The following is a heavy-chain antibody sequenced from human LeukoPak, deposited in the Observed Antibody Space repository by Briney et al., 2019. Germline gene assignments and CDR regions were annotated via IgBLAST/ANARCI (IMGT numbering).Heavy chain of an antibody. Sequence: SETLSLTCTVSGGSISSYYWSWIRQPPGKGLEWIGYIYYSGSTNYNPSLKSRVTISVDTSKNQFSLKLSSVTAADTAVYYCARGSAGGPIDYWGQGTLVTVSS. CDR1: GGSISSYY. V-gene: IGHV4-59*01. D-gene: IGHD2-15*01. CDR3: ARGSAGGPIDY. J-gene: IGHJ4*02. CDR2: IYYSGST.